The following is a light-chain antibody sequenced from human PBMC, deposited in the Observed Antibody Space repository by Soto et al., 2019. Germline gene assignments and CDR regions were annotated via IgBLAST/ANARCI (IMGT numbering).Light chain of an antibody. V-gene: IGLV2-11*02. CDR1: SSDFGGFNY. Sequence: QPVLTQPRSVSGSPGQSVTISCTGASSDFGGFNYVSWYQHHPGRAPKLMIYDVTKRPSGVPDRFSGFKSGNTASLTISGLQAEDEADYCCSAYAGTYVVFGGGTKVTVL. CDR2: DVT. J-gene: IGLJ2*01. CDR3: SAYAGTYVV.